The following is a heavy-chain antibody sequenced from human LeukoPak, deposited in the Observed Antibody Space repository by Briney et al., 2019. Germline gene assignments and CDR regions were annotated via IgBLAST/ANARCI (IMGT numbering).Heavy chain of an antibody. J-gene: IGHJ4*02. CDR2: ISASGGSS. Sequence: PGGSLRLSCAASGFTFSSYGMSWVRQAPGKGLEWVSAISASGGSSYHADSVKGRFTISRDNSKNTLYLQMNSLRAEDTAVYYCARRAGAYSHPYDYWGQGTLVTVSS. D-gene: IGHD4/OR15-4a*01. V-gene: IGHV3-23*01. CDR1: GFTFSSYG. CDR3: ARRAGAYSHPYDY.